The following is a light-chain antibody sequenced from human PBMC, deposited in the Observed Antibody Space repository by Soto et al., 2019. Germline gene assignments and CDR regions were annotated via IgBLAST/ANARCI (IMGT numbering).Light chain of an antibody. CDR3: QQYYRYPWM. CDR2: SAS. V-gene: IGKV1-16*01. Sequence: DVEVANYQSSQFADIGDRVTITCRASPRISTYLGWYQHEPGKVPKSLIYSASNLQSGVPSRFSASGSGTEFTLTITDMQPDDFATYYCQQYYRYPWMSGQGTEV. CDR1: PRISTY. J-gene: IGKJ1*01.